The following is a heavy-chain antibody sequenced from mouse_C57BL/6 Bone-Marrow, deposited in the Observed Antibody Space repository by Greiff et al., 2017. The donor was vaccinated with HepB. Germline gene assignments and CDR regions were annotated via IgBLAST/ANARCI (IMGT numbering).Heavy chain of an antibody. J-gene: IGHJ2*01. Sequence: VKLMESGPELVKPGASVKISCKASGYAFSSSWMNWVKQRPGKGLEWIGRIYPGDGDTNYNGKFKGKATLTADKSSSTAYMQLSSLTSEDSAVYFCARDEYGNYPYFDYWGQGTTLTVSS. CDR2: IYPGDGDT. CDR1: GYAFSSSW. V-gene: IGHV1-82*01. D-gene: IGHD2-10*02. CDR3: ARDEYGNYPYFDY.